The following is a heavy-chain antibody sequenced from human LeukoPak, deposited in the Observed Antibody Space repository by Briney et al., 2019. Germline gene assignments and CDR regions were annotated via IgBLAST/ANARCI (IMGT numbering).Heavy chain of an antibody. CDR2: TSSSSSTI. CDR3: AREAYCGGDCYSGPYYFDY. Sequence: GGSLRLSCAASGFTFSSYSMNWVRQAPGKGLEWVSYTSSSSSTIYYADSVKGRFTISRGNAKNSLYLQMNSLRAEDTAVYYCAREAYCGGDCYSGPYYFDYGGQGTLFTVSS. CDR1: GFTFSSYS. J-gene: IGHJ4*02. V-gene: IGHV3-48*04. D-gene: IGHD2-21*02.